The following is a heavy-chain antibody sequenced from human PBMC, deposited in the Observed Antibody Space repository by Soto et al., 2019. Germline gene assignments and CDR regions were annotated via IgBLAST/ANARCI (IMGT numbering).Heavy chain of an antibody. J-gene: IGHJ6*02. CDR2: ISTYNGDT. D-gene: IGHD2-15*01. CDR1: GYTFTSSG. Sequence: QVQLVQSGAEVRKPGASVKVSCKASGYTFTSSGISWLRQAPGQGLEWMGWISTYNGDTNDAPKFQDRVTMTTDRSTSTAYMELRSLRSADAAVYYCARAGAAPYYYYGMDVWGQGTRVTVSS. CDR3: ARAGAAPYYYYGMDV. V-gene: IGHV1-18*01.